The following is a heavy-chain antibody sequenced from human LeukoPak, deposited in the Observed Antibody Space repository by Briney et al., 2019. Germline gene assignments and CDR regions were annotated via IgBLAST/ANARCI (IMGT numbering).Heavy chain of an antibody. CDR1: GYTFSGYY. CDR2: IKPDSGDT. CDR3: VRDRPHNWFDP. J-gene: IGHJ5*02. Sequence: VASVKVSRKASGYTFSGYYIHWVRQAPGQGLEWMGVIKPDSGDTNYAQKFQGRVIMTRDTSITTAYMELNRLTSDDTAVYYCVRDRPHNWFDPWGQGTLVTVSS. V-gene: IGHV1-2*02.